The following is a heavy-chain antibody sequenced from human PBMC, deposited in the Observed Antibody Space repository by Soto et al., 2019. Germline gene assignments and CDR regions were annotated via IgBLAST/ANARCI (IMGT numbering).Heavy chain of an antibody. D-gene: IGHD6-19*01. CDR3: AKGSVRDSSGWGYFGY. CDR2: ISGSGGST. CDR1: GFTFSSYA. Sequence: EVQLLESGGGLVQPGGSLRLSCAASGFTFSSYAMSWVRQAPGKGLEWVSAISGSGGSTYYADSVKGRFTISRDNSKNTLYLQMNSLRAEDTAVYYCAKGSVRDSSGWGYFGYWGQGTLVTVSS. V-gene: IGHV3-23*01. J-gene: IGHJ4*02.